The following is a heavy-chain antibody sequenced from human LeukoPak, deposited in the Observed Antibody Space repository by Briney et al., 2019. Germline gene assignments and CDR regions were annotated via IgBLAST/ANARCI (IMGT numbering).Heavy chain of an antibody. CDR1: GVTFSSYG. CDR2: IRYDGSNK. D-gene: IGHD2-8*01. Sequence: GGSLRLSCAASGVTFSSYGMHWVRQAPGKGLEWVAFIRYDGSNKYYADSVKGRFTISRDNAKNTLYLQMNSLRAEDTAVYYCARSLGYCTNGVCYTFDYWGQGTLVTVSS. J-gene: IGHJ4*02. CDR3: ARSLGYCTNGVCYTFDY. V-gene: IGHV3-30*02.